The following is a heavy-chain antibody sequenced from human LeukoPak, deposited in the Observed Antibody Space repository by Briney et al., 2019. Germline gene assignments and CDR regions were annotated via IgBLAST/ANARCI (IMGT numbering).Heavy chain of an antibody. J-gene: IGHJ4*02. CDR3: ARAISGTYQAPFDY. CDR2: VHWNGGST. D-gene: IGHD1-26*01. Sequence: PGGSLRLSCAAPGFTFDDYVMSWVRQAPGKGLEWGSGVHWNGGSTRYADSVKGRFTISRDNAKNSLYLQKNSMRAEDTALYYCARAISGTYQAPFDYWGQGTLVTVSS. CDR1: GFTFDDYV. V-gene: IGHV3-20*04.